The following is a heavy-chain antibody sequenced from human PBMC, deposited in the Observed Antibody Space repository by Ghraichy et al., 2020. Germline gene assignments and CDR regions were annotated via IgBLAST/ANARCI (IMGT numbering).Heavy chain of an antibody. D-gene: IGHD3-22*01. V-gene: IGHV3-21*01. J-gene: IGHJ4*02. CDR3: ARDGGVVITTYVDY. CDR2: ISSSSSYI. Sequence: GGSLRLSCAASGFTFSSYSMNWVRQAPGKGLEWVSSISSSSSYIYYADSVKGRFTISRDNAKNSLYLQMNSLRAEDTAVYYCARDGGVVITTYVDYWGQGTLVTVSS. CDR1: GFTFSSYS.